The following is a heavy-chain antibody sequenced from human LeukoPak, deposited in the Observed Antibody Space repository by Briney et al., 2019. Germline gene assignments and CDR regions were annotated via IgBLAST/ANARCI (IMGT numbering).Heavy chain of an antibody. CDR1: GFTVSGNY. CDR2: IYANGNT. Sequence: GGSLRLSCAVSGFTVSGNYITWVRQAPGKGLEWVSVIYANGNTYYADSMQGRLTISRDNSKNTLYLQMNSLRAEDSAVYYCAKDPEWFGELWSNNYFDNWGQGTLVTVSS. CDR3: AKDPEWFGELWSNNYFDN. D-gene: IGHD3-10*01. V-gene: IGHV3-66*03. J-gene: IGHJ4*02.